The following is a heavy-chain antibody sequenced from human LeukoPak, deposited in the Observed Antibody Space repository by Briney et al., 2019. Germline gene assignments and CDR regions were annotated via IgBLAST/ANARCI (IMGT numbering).Heavy chain of an antibody. V-gene: IGHV3-30*18. Sequence: PGGSLRLSCAASGFTFSSYGMHWVRQAPGKGLEWVAVISYDGSNKYYADSVKGRFTISRDNSKNTLYLQMNSLRAEDTAVYYCAKDDGGYWGQGTLVTLSS. CDR1: GFTFSSYG. J-gene: IGHJ4*02. CDR2: ISYDGSNK. CDR3: AKDDGGY. D-gene: IGHD3-10*01.